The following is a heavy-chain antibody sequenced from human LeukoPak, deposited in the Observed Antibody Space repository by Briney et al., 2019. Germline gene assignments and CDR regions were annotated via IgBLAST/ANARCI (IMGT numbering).Heavy chain of an antibody. CDR2: IYTSGST. CDR1: GFTFSSYA. CDR3: ARVVPAARTNYYYMDV. D-gene: IGHD6-13*01. V-gene: IGHV4-4*07. J-gene: IGHJ6*03. Sequence: PGGSLRLSCAASGFTFSSYAMSWIRQPAGKGLEWIGRIYTSGSTNYNPSLKSRVTMSVDTSKNQFSLKLSSVTAADTAVYYCARVVPAARTNYYYMDVWGKGTTVTVSS.